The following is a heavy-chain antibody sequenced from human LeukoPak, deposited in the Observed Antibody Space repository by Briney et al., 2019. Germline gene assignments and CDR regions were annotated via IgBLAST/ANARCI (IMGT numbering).Heavy chain of an antibody. Sequence: GGSLRLSCAASGFTFSSYWMHWVRQAPGKGLEWVSGINWNGGSTGYADSVKGRFTISRDNAKNSLYLQMNSLRAEDTALYYCARERSDYYDSSGYYGRYYFDYWGQGTLVTVSS. D-gene: IGHD3-22*01. CDR3: ARERSDYYDSSGYYGRYYFDY. CDR2: INWNGGST. CDR1: GFTFSSYW. V-gene: IGHV3-20*04. J-gene: IGHJ4*02.